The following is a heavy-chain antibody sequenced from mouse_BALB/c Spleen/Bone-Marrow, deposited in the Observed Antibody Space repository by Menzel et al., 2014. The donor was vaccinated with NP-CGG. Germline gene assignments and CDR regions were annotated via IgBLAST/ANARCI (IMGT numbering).Heavy chain of an antibody. CDR1: GYTFTSYW. J-gene: IGHJ2*01. D-gene: IGHD2-1*01. CDR2: INPSTGYT. CDR3: ARYGNYGDYFDY. V-gene: IGHV1-7*01. Sequence: QVQLKQSGAELAKPGASVKMSCKASGYTFTSYWMHWVKQRPGQGLEWIGYINPSTGYTEYNQKFKDKATLTADKSSGTAYMQLSSLTSEDSAVYYCARYGNYGDYFDYWGQGTTLTVSS.